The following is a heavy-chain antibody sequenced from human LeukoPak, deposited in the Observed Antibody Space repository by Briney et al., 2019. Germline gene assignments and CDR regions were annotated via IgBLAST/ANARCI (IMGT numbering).Heavy chain of an antibody. CDR1: GGSFSGYY. CDR3: ARPVVPKARSHFQH. D-gene: IGHD2-2*01. Sequence: PSETLSLTCAVYGGSFSGYYWSWIRQPPGKGLEWIGEINHSGSTNYNPSLKSRVTISVDTSKNQFSLKLSSVTAADTAVYYCARPVVPKARSHFQHWGQGTLVTVSS. V-gene: IGHV4-34*01. J-gene: IGHJ1*01. CDR2: INHSGST.